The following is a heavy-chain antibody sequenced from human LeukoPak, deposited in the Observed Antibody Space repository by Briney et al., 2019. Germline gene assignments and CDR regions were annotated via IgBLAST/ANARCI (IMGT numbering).Heavy chain of an antibody. V-gene: IGHV1-24*01. J-gene: IGHJ3*02. Sequence: GASVKVSCKVSGYTLTELSMHWVRQAPGKGLEWMGGFDPEDGETIYAQKFQGRVTMAEDTSTDTAYMELSSLRSEDTAVYYCARAELAFSASVSFYHAFDIWGQGTMVTVSS. CDR1: GYTLTELS. D-gene: IGHD3-16*02. CDR2: FDPEDGET. CDR3: ARAELAFSASVSFYHAFDI.